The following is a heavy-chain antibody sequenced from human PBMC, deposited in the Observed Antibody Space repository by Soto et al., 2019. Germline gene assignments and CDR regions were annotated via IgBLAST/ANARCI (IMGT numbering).Heavy chain of an antibody. J-gene: IGHJ6*02. CDR2: INHSGST. V-gene: IGHV4-34*01. CDR3: ARGLGIVVVTEKDGMDV. Sequence: PSETLSLTCAVYGGSFSGYYWSWIRQPPGKGLEWIGEINHSGSTNYNPSLKSRVTISVDTSKNQFSLKLSSVTAADTAVYYCARGLGIVVVTEKDGMDVWGQGTTVTVSS. D-gene: IGHD2-21*02. CDR1: GGSFSGYY.